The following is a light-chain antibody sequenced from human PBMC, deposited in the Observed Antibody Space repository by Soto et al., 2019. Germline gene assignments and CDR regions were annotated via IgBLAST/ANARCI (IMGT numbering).Light chain of an antibody. Sequence: EIVLTQSPGTLSLSPGERATLSCMSSQSVNSNYLVWYQQNPGQAPRLLIYGSSIRATGIPDRFSGSGSGTDFTLTISRLEPEDVAVYYCQQYGRSLITLGQGTRLEIK. CDR3: QQYGRSLIT. CDR1: QSVNSNY. J-gene: IGKJ5*01. V-gene: IGKV3-20*01. CDR2: GSS.